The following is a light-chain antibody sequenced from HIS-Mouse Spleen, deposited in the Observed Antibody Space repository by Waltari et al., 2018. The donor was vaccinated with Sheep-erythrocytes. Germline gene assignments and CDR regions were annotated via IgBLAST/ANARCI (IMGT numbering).Light chain of an antibody. CDR3: CSYAGSYNHV. CDR2: DVS. J-gene: IGLJ1*01. V-gene: IGLV2-11*01. Sequence: QSALTQPRSVSGSPGQSVTISCTGTSSDVGGYNYVSWYQQHPGKAPQLMIYDVSKRPSGVPDRFPGSKSGNTASLTISGLQAEDEADYYCCSYAGSYNHVFATGTKVTVL. CDR1: SSDVGGYNY.